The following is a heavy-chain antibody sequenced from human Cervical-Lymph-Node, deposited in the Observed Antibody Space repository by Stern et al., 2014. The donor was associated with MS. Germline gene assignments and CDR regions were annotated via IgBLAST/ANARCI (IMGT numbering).Heavy chain of an antibody. D-gene: IGHD1-14*01. V-gene: IGHV5-51*01. CDR3: ARHGGPNWNHEAHNWFDP. Sequence: VQLVQSGAEVKEPGESLKISCKGSGFSFTTYWIGWGRQMPGKGLEWMGIIYPGTSDTRYSPSFQGQVTISADKSISTAYLQWSSLKASDSAMYYCARHGGPNWNHEAHNWFDPWGQGTLVTVSS. J-gene: IGHJ5*02. CDR2: IYPGTSDT. CDR1: GFSFTTYW.